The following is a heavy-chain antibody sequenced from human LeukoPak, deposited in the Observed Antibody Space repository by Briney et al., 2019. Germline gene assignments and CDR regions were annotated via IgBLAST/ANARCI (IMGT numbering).Heavy chain of an antibody. J-gene: IGHJ4*02. Sequence: GASVKVSCKASGYTFTNYGISWVRQAPGQGLEWMGWISAYNGDTNYAQKLQGRVTMTTDTSTSTAYMELRSLRSDDTAIYYCAVRNTSSWPPFDFWGQGTLVTVSS. CDR3: AVRNTSSWPPFDF. V-gene: IGHV1-18*01. CDR1: GYTFTNYG. CDR2: ISAYNGDT. D-gene: IGHD6-13*01.